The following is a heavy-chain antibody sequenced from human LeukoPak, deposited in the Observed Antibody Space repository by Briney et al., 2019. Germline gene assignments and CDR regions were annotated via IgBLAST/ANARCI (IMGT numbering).Heavy chain of an antibody. CDR1: GFTFSNYW. Sequence: GGSLRLSCAASGFTFSNYWMSWVRQAPGEGLQWVANIKQDGSEKYYVDSVKGRFTISRDNAKNSLYLQMNSLRAEDTAVYYCAREGGVDAFDIWGQGAMVTISS. D-gene: IGHD3-16*01. J-gene: IGHJ3*02. CDR2: IKQDGSEK. V-gene: IGHV3-7*01. CDR3: AREGGVDAFDI.